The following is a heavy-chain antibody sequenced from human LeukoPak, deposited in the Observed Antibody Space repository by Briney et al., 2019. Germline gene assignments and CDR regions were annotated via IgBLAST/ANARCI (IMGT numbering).Heavy chain of an antibody. J-gene: IGHJ5*01. CDR3: AKDAQRGFNYSNSLES. CDR2: ICSDGTNQ. V-gene: IGHV3-33*06. Sequence: GGSLRLSCAAAGFTFSNYGMHWVRQAPGKGLEWVAVICSDGTNQYYADSVKGRFTISRDDSGNTVYLQMNSLRPEDTGVYYCAKDAQRGFNYSNSLESWGQGTPVTVST. D-gene: IGHD4-11*01. CDR1: GFTFSNYG.